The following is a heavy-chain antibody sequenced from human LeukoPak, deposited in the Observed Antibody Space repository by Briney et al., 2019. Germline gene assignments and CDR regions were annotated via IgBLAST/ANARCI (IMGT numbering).Heavy chain of an antibody. CDR1: GFTFDDYA. J-gene: IGHJ3*02. CDR2: ISWNSGSI. CDR3: ARIVEEGAFDI. D-gene: IGHD3-16*02. Sequence: GGSLRLSCAASGFTFDDYAMHWVRQAPGKGLEWVSGISWNSGSIGYADSVKGRFTISRDNAKNSLYLQMNSLRAEDMALYYCARIVEEGAFDIWGQGTMVTVSS. V-gene: IGHV3-9*03.